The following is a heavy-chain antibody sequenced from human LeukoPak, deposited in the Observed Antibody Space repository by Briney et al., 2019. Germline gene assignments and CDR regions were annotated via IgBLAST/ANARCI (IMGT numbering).Heavy chain of an antibody. CDR1: GFPFSSYW. V-gene: IGHV3-74*01. Sequence: GGSLRLSCAASGFPFSSYWMHWVRQVPGKGLLWVSRINSDGSATIYADSVWGRFTISRDNAKNTLYLQMSGLRVEDTAVYHCASDSPYYGVDVWGQGTTVTVSS. J-gene: IGHJ6*02. CDR3: ASDSPYYGVDV. CDR2: INSDGSAT.